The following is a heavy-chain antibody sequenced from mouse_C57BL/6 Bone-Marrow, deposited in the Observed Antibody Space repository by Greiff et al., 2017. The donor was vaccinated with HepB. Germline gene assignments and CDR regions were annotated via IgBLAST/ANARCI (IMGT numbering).Heavy chain of an antibody. V-gene: IGHV1-82*01. Sequence: VQLQQSGPELVKPGASVKISCKASGYAFSSSWMNWVKQRPGKGLEWIGRIYPGDGDTNYTGKFKGKATLTADKSSSTAYMQLSSLTSEDSAVYVCARGMIYYGFFDYGGRGTALTVSA. J-gene: IGHJ2*01. CDR3: ARGMIYYGFFDY. CDR1: GYAFSSSW. D-gene: IGHD2-2*01. CDR2: IYPGDGDT.